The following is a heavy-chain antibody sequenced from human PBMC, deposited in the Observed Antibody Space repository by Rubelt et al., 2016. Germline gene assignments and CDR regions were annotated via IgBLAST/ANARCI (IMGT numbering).Heavy chain of an antibody. Sequence: QVQLQQWGAGLLKPSETLSLTCAVYGGSFSGYYWSWIRQPPGKGLEWIGEINHSGSTNYNPSLKSRVTISVDTSKNQFSLKLSSVTAADTAVYYCARGYCSGGSCYSGLPDYWGQGTLVTVSS. CDR1: GGSFSGYY. CDR3: ARGYCSGGSCYSGLPDY. CDR2: INHSGST. J-gene: IGHJ4*02. V-gene: IGHV4-34*01. D-gene: IGHD2-15*01.